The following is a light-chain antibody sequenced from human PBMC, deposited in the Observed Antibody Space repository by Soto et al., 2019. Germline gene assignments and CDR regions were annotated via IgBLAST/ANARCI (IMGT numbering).Light chain of an antibody. V-gene: IGLV2-14*01. J-gene: IGLJ2*01. CDR2: NVS. CDR1: SSDVGGYNS. CDR3: SSYASSDTLV. Sequence: QSALTQPASVSGSPGQSITISCTGSSSDVGGYNSVSWYQQHPGKAPKLMIHNVSDRPSGVSYRFSGSKSGNTASLTISGLQTEDEADYYCSSYASSDTLVFGGGTKLTVL.